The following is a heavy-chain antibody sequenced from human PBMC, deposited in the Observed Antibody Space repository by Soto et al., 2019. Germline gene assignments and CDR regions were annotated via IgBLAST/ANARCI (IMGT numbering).Heavy chain of an antibody. D-gene: IGHD5-18*01. V-gene: IGHV1-69*13. Sequence: ASVKVSCKASGGTFSSYAISWVRQAPGQGLEWMGGIIPIFGTANYAQKFQGRVTITADESTSTAYMELSSLRSEDTAVYYCARAEYSYGYGPLNWGQGTLVTVSS. CDR2: IIPIFGTA. J-gene: IGHJ4*02. CDR1: GGTFSSYA. CDR3: ARAEYSYGYGPLN.